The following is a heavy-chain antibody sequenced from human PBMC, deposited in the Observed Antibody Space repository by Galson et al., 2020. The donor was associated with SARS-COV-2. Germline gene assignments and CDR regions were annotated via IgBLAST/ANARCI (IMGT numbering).Heavy chain of an antibody. D-gene: IGHD2-21*01. CDR1: GDSINIYY. Sequence: ETSDTLSLTCTISGDSINIYYWAWIRQPAGKGLEWIGRLYPTGSINYNPSFKSRVTLSADTSKNQVSLTLTSLTAADTALYYCAREHTPRTFDIWGQGTMVTVSS. CDR3: AREHTPRTFDI. CDR2: LYPTGSI. J-gene: IGHJ3*02. V-gene: IGHV4-4*07.